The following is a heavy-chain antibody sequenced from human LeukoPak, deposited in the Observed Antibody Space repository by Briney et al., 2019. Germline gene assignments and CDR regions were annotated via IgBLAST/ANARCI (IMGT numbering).Heavy chain of an antibody. CDR2: IYHGGST. J-gene: IGHJ4*02. CDR1: GGSISSSNW. Sequence: SETLSFTCAVSGGSISSSNWWSWVRQPPGKGLEWIGEIYHGGSTNFNPSLKSRVTMSVDKSKNQFSLNLSSVTAADTAVYYCARGEDHGSGTVHFEYWGQGTLVTVSS. CDR3: ARGEDHGSGTVHFEY. D-gene: IGHD3-10*01. V-gene: IGHV4-4*02.